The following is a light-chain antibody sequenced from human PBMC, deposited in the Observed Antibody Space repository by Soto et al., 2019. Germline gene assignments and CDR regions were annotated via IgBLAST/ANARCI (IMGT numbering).Light chain of an antibody. J-gene: IGKJ2*01. CDR3: QQYGGSPPYT. V-gene: IGKV3-20*01. CDR2: GAS. CDR1: QSVSRDY. Sequence: EIVLTQSPGTLSLSPGERATLSCRASQSVSRDYLAWYQQKPGQPPRLLIFGASTRATGIPDRFSGSGSGTDFTLSISRLEAEDFAVYYCQQYGGSPPYTFGQGTKLEIK.